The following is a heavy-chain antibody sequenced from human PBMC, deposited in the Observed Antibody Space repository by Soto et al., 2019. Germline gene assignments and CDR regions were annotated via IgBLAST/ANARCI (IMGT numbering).Heavy chain of an antibody. D-gene: IGHD2-15*01. CDR1: GGSISGYF. J-gene: IGHJ4*02. Sequence: KPSETLSLTCIVSGGSISGYFCSWIRQPPGKGLEWIAFMYDSGIINYNPSLKSRVRISADTSKNQFSLKLDSVTAADTAVYYCARGWSSSWPYLGQGTLVPVCS. CDR3: ARGWSSSWPY. CDR2: MYDSGII. V-gene: IGHV4-59*01.